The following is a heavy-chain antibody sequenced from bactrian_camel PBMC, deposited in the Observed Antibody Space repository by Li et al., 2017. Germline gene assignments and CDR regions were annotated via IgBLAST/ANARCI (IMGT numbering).Heavy chain of an antibody. D-gene: IGHD3*01. CDR2: IIDGDGTI. Sequence: VQLVESGGGSVQAGGSLRLSCVASALSDISYCIGWFRQAPGMEREEVAIIDGDGTISYADSVKGRFSISRDDARNTLYLQMDNLKSEDTAVYYCAMASGGWFGFWDYWGQGTQVTVS. V-gene: IGHV3S44*01. CDR3: AMASGGWFGFWDY. CDR1: ALSDISYC. J-gene: IGHJ4*01.